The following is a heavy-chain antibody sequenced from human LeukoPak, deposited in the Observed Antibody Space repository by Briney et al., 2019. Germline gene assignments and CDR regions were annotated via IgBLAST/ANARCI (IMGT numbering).Heavy chain of an antibody. Sequence: WDTLSLTCTVSGDSISSHSYFWGWIHLPPGRGLERIGNIHYIGSTYYNPSLKSRVTISVDTSTNQFSLKLSSVTAADTAVYYCAKALPYSGGRRATFDFWGQGTLVTVSS. CDR1: GDSISSHSYF. D-gene: IGHD6-19*01. CDR3: AKALPYSGGRRATFDF. V-gene: IGHV4-39*01. J-gene: IGHJ4*02. CDR2: IHYIGST.